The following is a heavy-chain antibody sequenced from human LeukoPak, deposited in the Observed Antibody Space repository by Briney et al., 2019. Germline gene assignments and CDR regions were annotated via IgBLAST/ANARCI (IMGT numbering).Heavy chain of an antibody. CDR3: ARDRLTTGSLHDAFDI. CDR1: GGSISSYY. V-gene: IGHV4-59*01. Sequence: SETLSLTCTVSGGSISSYYWSWIRQPPGKGLEWIGYIYYSGSTNYNPSLKSRVTISVDTSKNQLSLKLSSVTAADTAVYYCARDRLTTGSLHDAFDIWGQGTMVTVSS. CDR2: IYYSGST. J-gene: IGHJ3*02. D-gene: IGHD1-1*01.